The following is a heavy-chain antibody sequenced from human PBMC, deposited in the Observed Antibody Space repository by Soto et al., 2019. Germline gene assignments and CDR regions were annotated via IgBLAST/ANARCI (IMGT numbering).Heavy chain of an antibody. J-gene: IGHJ4*02. CDR1: GFTFSSFS. CDR3: ARTTAVAGTPEFDY. V-gene: IGHV3-30*09. Sequence: QVQLVESGGGVVQPGRSLRLSCAASGFTFSSFSLHWVRQAPGKGLEWLALISYDGSNKENADAVKGRFAISRDNPKNTLDLQVNSLRPEDTAVYYCARTTAVAGTPEFDYWGQGTLVTVSS. D-gene: IGHD6-19*01. CDR2: ISYDGSNK.